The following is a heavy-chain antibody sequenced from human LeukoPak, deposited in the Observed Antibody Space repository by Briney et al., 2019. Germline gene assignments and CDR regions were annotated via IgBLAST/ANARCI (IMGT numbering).Heavy chain of an antibody. CDR2: IKQDGSEK. J-gene: IGHJ4*02. Sequence: GGSLRLSCAASGFTFSNYWMSWVRQAPGKGLEWVANIKQDGSEKDYVDSVKGRFTISRDNAKNSLYLQMNSLRAEDTAVYYCARDYYYDSSGYTHGYWGQGTLVTVSS. V-gene: IGHV3-7*01. D-gene: IGHD3-22*01. CDR1: GFTFSNYW. CDR3: ARDYYYDSSGYTHGY.